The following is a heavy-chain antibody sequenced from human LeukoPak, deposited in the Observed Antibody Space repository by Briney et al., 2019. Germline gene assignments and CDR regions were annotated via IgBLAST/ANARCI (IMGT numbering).Heavy chain of an antibody. CDR2: INPSGGSA. D-gene: IGHD3-10*01. CDR3: ARDLYGSGTDY. V-gene: IGHV1-46*01. Sequence: ASVKVSCKASEYTFSGYYMHWVRQAPGQGLEWMGIINPSGGSASYAQKFQGKVTMTRDTSTTTVYMELSSLRSEDTAMYYCARDLYGSGTDYWGQGTLVTVSS. J-gene: IGHJ4*02. CDR1: EYTFSGYY.